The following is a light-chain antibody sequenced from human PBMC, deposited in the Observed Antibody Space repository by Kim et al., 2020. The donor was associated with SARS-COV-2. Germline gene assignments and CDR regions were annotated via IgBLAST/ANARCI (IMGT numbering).Light chain of an antibody. CDR2: EVS. J-gene: IGLJ1*01. CDR3: CSYAGSSTPYV. V-gene: IGLV2-23*02. Sequence: QSALTQPASVSGSPGQSITISCTGTSSDVGSYNLVSWYQQHPGKAPKLMIYEVSKRPSGVSNRFSGSKSGNTASLTISGLQAEDEADYYCCSYAGSSTPYVFGTGTKVTFL. CDR1: SSDVGSYNL.